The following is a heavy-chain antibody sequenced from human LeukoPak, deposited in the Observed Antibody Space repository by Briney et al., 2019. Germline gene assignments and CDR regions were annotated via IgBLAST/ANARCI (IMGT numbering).Heavy chain of an antibody. D-gene: IGHD1-26*01. CDR3: ARDGSSYSGSYLDY. CDR1: GFTFSNYG. J-gene: IGHJ4*02. V-gene: IGHV3-33*01. Sequence: GRSLRLSCVASGFTFSNYGMHWVRQAPGKGLEWVAVIWYDGTNKYYADSVKGRFTFSGDNSKNTLYLQMNSLRAEDTAVYYCARDGSSYSGSYLDYWGQGTPVTVSS. CDR2: IWYDGTNK.